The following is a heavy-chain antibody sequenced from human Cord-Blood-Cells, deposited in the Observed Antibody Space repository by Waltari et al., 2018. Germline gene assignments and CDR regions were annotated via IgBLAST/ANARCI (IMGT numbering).Heavy chain of an antibody. CDR2: INHSGST. CDR1: GGSFSGYY. Sequence: QVQLQQWGAGLLKPSETLSLTCAVYGGSFSGYYWSWIRQPPGKGLEWIGEINHSGSTSYNPSLKSRVTISVDTSKNQLSLKLSSVTAADTAVYYCASYYYYDSSGYYFDYWGQGTLVTVSS. CDR3: ASYYYYDSSGYYFDY. D-gene: IGHD3-22*01. V-gene: IGHV4-34*01. J-gene: IGHJ4*02.